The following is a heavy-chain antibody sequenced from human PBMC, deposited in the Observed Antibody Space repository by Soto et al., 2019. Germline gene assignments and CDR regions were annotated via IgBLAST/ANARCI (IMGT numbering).Heavy chain of an antibody. D-gene: IGHD6-19*01. CDR1: GFSLSTNGEA. CDR2: IYWNDDK. V-gene: IGHV2-5*01. CDR3: AHRTTGWYPRAGMDV. J-gene: IGHJ6*02. Sequence: ESGPTLVNPTHTLTLTCTLSGFSLSTNGEAVGWIRQPPGKALQWLALIYWNDDKRYSPSLKSRLTITKDTSKNQVVLKLTNMDPVDTATYYCAHRTTGWYPRAGMDVWGQGTTVTVSS.